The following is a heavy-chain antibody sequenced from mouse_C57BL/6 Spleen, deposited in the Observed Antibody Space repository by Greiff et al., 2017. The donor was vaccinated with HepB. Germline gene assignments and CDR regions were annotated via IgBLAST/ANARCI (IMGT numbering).Heavy chain of an antibody. V-gene: IGHV2-2*01. CDR1: GFSLTSYG. CDR2: IWSGGST. CDR3: ARTGNLLLFFDY. J-gene: IGHJ2*01. D-gene: IGHD1-1*01. Sequence: QVQLQQSGPGLVQPSQSLSITCTVSGFSLTSYGVHWVRQSPGKGLEWLGVIWSGGSTDYNAAFISRLSISKDNSKSQVFFKMNSLQADDTAIYYCARTGNLLLFFDYWGQGTTLTVSS.